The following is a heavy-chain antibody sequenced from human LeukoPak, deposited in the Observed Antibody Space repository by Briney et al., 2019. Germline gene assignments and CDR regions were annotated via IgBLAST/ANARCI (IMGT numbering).Heavy chain of an antibody. CDR2: IYYSGST. J-gene: IGHJ3*02. D-gene: IGHD4-17*01. V-gene: IGHV4-59*01. CDR3: ARVRSDYGVPDDAFDI. CDR1: GGSISSYY. Sequence: SETLSPTCTVSGGSISSYYWSWIRQPPGKGLEWIGYIYYSGSTNYNPSLKSRVTISVDTSKNQFSLKLSSVTAADTAVYYCARVRSDYGVPDDAFDIWGQGTMVTVSS.